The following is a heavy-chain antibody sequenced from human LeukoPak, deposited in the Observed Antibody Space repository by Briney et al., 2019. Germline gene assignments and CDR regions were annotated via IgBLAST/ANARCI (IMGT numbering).Heavy chain of an antibody. V-gene: IGHV3-23*01. CDR3: AKAQTLRYFDWLTY. J-gene: IGHJ4*02. Sequence: GGSLRLSCAASGFTFSSNAMSWVRQAPGKGLEWVSAISDSSVRTYYAGSVKGRFTISRDNSKNTLYLQMNSLRAEDTAVYYCAKAQTLRYFDWLTYWGQGTLVTVSS. CDR2: ISDSSVRT. CDR1: GFTFSSNA. D-gene: IGHD3-9*01.